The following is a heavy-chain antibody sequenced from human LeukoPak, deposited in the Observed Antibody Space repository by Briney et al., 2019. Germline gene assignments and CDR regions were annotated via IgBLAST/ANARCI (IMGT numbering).Heavy chain of an antibody. J-gene: IGHJ4*02. CDR2: IKSKTDGGTT. CDR3: TTLRSYYDSSGYDY. V-gene: IGHV3-15*01. D-gene: IGHD3-22*01. Sequence: GGSLRLSCAASGFIFSNAWMSWVRQAPGKGLEWVGRIKSKTDGGTTDYAAPVEGRFTISRDDSKNTLYLQMNSLKTEDTAVYYCTTLRSYYDSSGYDYWGQGTLVTVSS. CDR1: GFIFSNAW.